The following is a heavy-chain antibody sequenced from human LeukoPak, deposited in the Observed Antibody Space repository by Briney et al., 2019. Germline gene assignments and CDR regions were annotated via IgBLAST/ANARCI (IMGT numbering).Heavy chain of an antibody. CDR3: ARDRCRDCCFDN. CDR1: GGSISSYY. J-gene: IGHJ4*02. Sequence: SETLSLTCTVSGGSISSYYWSWIRQPAGKGLEWIGRIYASGSTNYNPSLKSRVSMSVDPAKKQVSLNLTSVTAADTAVYYCARDRCRDCCFDNWGQGTLVTVSS. CDR2: IYASGST. D-gene: IGHD2-21*02. V-gene: IGHV4-4*07.